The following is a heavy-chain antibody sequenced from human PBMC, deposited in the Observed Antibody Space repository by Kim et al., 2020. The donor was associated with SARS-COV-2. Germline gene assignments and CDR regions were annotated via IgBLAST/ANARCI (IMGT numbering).Heavy chain of an antibody. D-gene: IGHD6-13*01. J-gene: IGHJ4*02. Sequence: SVKVSCKGSAATFSTHAISWVRQAPGQGLEWMGRIIPILGITNFAQKFQGRVTITADKSTSTAYMEVSSLRSDDTGVYYCARGSGTNFDFWGQGTLVTVSS. V-gene: IGHV1-69*04. CDR1: AATFSTHA. CDR2: IIPILGIT. CDR3: ARGSGTNFDF.